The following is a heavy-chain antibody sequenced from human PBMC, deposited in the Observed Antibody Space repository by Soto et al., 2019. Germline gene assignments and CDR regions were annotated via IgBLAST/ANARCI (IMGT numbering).Heavy chain of an antibody. V-gene: IGHV4-38-2*02. CDR2: IYYTGIT. CDR3: ARDPGGAGGGLHLSHFLGVDV. D-gene: IGHD2-8*02. J-gene: IGHJ6*02. Sequence: PSETLSLTCAVSGYSISTGYYWGWVRQPPGKGLEWIGSIYYTGITYYTPSLKSRLTLSIDTSKNQFSLKLTSVTAADTAVYYCARDPGGAGGGLHLSHFLGVDVWGHGTTVTGS. CDR1: GYSISTGYY.